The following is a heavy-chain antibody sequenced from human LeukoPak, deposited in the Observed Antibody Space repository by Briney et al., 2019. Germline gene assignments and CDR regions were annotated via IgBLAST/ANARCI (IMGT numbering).Heavy chain of an antibody. CDR2: IYYSGST. D-gene: IGHD3-10*01. CDR3: ARADYYYGSGSYYPFDP. J-gene: IGHJ5*02. V-gene: IGHV4-59*01. Sequence: SETLSLTCAVYGGSFSGYYWSWIRQPPGKGLEWIGYIYYSGSTNYNPSLKSRVTISVDTSKNQFSLKLSSVTAADTAVCYCARADYYYGSGSYYPFDPWGQGTLVTVSS. CDR1: GGSFSGYY.